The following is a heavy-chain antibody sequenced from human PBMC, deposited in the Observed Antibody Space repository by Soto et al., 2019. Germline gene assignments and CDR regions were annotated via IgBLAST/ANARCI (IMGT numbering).Heavy chain of an antibody. J-gene: IGHJ4*02. Sequence: QGQLVQSGVEVKKPGASVKVSCKASGYTFTDYGISWVRQAPGQGLEWMGWISAYNGNTNYAQNLQDRVTMTTDTSTSTAYMELRSLRSAETAVYYCARHRSTHDYWGQGTLIAVAS. V-gene: IGHV1-18*01. CDR2: ISAYNGNT. CDR3: ARHRSTHDY. D-gene: IGHD1-1*01. CDR1: GYTFTDYG.